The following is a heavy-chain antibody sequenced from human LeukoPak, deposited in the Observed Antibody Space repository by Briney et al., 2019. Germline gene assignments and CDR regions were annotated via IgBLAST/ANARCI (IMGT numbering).Heavy chain of an antibody. J-gene: IGHJ4*02. CDR2: ISGSGGST. CDR1: GFTVSSNY. Sequence: GGSLRLSCAASGFTVSSNYMSWVRQAPGKGLEWVSAISGSGGSTYYADSVKGRFTISRDNSKNTLYLQMNSLRAEDTAVYYCAKEVKYSSSWKPFDYWGQGTLVTVSS. V-gene: IGHV3-23*01. D-gene: IGHD6-13*01. CDR3: AKEVKYSSSWKPFDY.